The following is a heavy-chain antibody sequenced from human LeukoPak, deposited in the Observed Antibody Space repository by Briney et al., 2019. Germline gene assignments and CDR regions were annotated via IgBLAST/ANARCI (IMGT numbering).Heavy chain of an antibody. CDR2: IWYDGSNK. V-gene: IGHV3-33*01. CDR3: ARDDYYDRSGYPGY. J-gene: IGHJ4*02. CDR1: GFILSNYG. Sequence: GGSLRLSCVASGFILSNYGMHWVRQAPGKGLEWVAVIWYDGSNKYYADSVKGRFTISRDNSKNTVYLQMNSLRVEDTAIYYCARDDYYDRSGYPGYWGQGTLVTVSS. D-gene: IGHD3-22*01.